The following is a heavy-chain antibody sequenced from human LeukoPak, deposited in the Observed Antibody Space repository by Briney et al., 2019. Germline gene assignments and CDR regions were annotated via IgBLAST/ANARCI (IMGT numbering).Heavy chain of an antibody. V-gene: IGHV1-2*02. CDR1: GYTFTGYY. J-gene: IGHJ4*02. D-gene: IGHD5-18*01. CDR2: INPNSGGT. Sequence: ASVKVSCKASGYTFTGYYMHWVRQAPGQGLEWMGWINPNSGGTNYAQKFQGRVTMTRDTSISAAYMELSRLRSDDTAVYYCASLQFIQLWSYFDYWGQGTLVTVSS. CDR3: ASLQFIQLWSYFDY.